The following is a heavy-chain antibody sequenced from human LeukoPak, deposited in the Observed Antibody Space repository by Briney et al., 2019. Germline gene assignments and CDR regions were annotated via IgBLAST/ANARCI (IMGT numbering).Heavy chain of an antibody. Sequence: PGGSPRLSCAASGFTFSSYGMHWVRQAPAKGLAWVAVISYNGSNKHYADSVKGRFPISRDNSKNTLYLQMNSLRAEDTAVYYCAKDLAVVVVAADAFDYWGQGTLVTVSS. CDR1: GFTFSSYG. J-gene: IGHJ4*02. D-gene: IGHD2-15*01. V-gene: IGHV3-30*18. CDR2: ISYNGSNK. CDR3: AKDLAVVVVAADAFDY.